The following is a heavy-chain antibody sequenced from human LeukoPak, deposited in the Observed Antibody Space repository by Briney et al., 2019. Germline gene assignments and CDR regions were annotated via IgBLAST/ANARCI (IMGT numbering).Heavy chain of an antibody. CDR1: GGSISSGGYY. Sequence: PSETLSLTCTVSGGSISSGGYYWSWIRQPPGKGLEWIGYIYHSGSTYYNPSLKSRVTISVDRSKNQFSLKLSSVAAADTAVYYCAGSQPPTTVVTLWGRGTLVTVSS. D-gene: IGHD4-23*01. V-gene: IGHV4-30-2*01. CDR2: IYHSGST. CDR3: AGSQPPTTVVTL. J-gene: IGHJ2*01.